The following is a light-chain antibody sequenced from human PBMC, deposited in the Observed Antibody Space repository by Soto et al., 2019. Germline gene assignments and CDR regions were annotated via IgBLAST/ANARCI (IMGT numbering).Light chain of an antibody. V-gene: IGKV3-11*01. CDR1: QNVSTY. CDR2: DAS. Sequence: EIVLTQSPATLSLSPGERVTVSCRASQNVSTYLAWYQQKPGQAPRLLIYDASDRATGIPARFSGSGSGTYFTLTISSPKPEDSAVYYCQQRTNWLTFGPGTKVDIK. J-gene: IGKJ3*01. CDR3: QQRTNWLT.